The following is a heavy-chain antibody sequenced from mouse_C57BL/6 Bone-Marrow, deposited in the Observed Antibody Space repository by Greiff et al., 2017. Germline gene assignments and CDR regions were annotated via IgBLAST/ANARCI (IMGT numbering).Heavy chain of an antibody. V-gene: IGHV2-9-1*01. CDR3: ASLCHYCSSWFAY. Sequence: QVQLKESGPGLVAPSQCLYIPCTVSGFSLTSYAISWVRQPPGKGLEWLGVIWTGGGTNYNSAITSRLSISKDNSNRKVFLKLNSLQTDDTARYYCASLCHYCSSWFAYWGKGTLVTVSA. CDR2: IWTGGGT. J-gene: IGHJ3*01. D-gene: IGHD1-1*01. CDR1: GFSLTSYA.